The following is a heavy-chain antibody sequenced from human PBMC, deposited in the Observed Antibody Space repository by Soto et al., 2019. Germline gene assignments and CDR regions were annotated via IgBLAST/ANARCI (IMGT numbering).Heavy chain of an antibody. J-gene: IGHJ5*02. V-gene: IGHV3-33*01. Sequence: WGSLRLSCAASGFTFSSYGMHWVRQAPGKGLEWVAVIWYDGSNKYYADSVKGRFTISRDNSKNTLYLQMNSLRAEDTAVYYCARNPLDCSSTSCYHWFDPWGQGTLVTVSS. CDR2: IWYDGSNK. CDR3: ARNPLDCSSTSCYHWFDP. D-gene: IGHD2-2*01. CDR1: GFTFSSYG.